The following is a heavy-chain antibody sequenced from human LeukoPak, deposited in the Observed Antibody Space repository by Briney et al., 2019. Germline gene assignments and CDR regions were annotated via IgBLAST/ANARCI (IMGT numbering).Heavy chain of an antibody. CDR1: GGSLSGYY. J-gene: IGHJ4*02. V-gene: IGHV4-34*01. CDR2: INHSGST. D-gene: IGHD2-21*01. CDR3: ASGSYSWFCY. Sequence: SETLSLTCAVYGGSLSGYYWSWIRQPPGKGLEWIGEINHSGSTNYNPSLKSRVTISVDTSKNQFSLKLSSATAADTAVYYCASGSYSWFCYLGQGTLVTVSS.